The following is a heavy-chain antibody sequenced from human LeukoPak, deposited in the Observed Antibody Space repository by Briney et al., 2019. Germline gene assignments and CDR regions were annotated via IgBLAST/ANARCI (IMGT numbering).Heavy chain of an antibody. CDR1: GGSISSYY. CDR2: IYTSGST. D-gene: IGHD6-13*01. Sequence: SETLSLTCTVSGGSISSYYWSWIRQPAGKGLEWIGRIYTSGSTNYNPSLKSRVTISVDTSKNQFSLKLSSVTAADTAVYYCASGEYSSSWYIGAFDIWGQGTMVTVSS. CDR3: ASGEYSSSWYIGAFDI. V-gene: IGHV4-4*07. J-gene: IGHJ3*02.